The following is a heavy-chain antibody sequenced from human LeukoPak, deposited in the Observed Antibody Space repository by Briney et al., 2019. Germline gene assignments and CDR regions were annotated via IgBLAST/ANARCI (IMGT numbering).Heavy chain of an antibody. Sequence: PSETLSLTCAVSGGSISSGGYSWSWIRQPPGKGLEWIGDIYHSGSTYYNPTLKSRVTISVDRSKNQFSLNLSPVTAADTAVYYCARARVPIAAAGTGWFDPWGQGTLVTVSS. V-gene: IGHV4-30-2*01. D-gene: IGHD6-13*01. J-gene: IGHJ5*02. CDR1: GGSISSGGYS. CDR2: IYHSGST. CDR3: ARARVPIAAAGTGWFDP.